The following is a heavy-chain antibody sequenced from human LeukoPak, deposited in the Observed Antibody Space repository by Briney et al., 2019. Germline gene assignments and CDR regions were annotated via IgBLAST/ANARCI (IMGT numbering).Heavy chain of an antibody. Sequence: ASVKVSCKASGYTFICYYMHWVRQAPGQGLEWMGWINPNTSGTNYAQKFQGRVTMTRDTSISTTYMELSRLRSDDTAVYYCASQPYYFDSSGYYDYWGQGTLVTVSS. J-gene: IGHJ4*02. CDR3: ASQPYYFDSSGYYDY. V-gene: IGHV1-2*02. CDR2: INPNTSGT. CDR1: GYTFICYY. D-gene: IGHD3-22*01.